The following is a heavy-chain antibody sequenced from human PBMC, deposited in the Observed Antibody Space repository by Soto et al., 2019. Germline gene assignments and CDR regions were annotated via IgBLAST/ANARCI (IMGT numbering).Heavy chain of an antibody. CDR1: GYSFTSYW. CDR2: IDPSDSYT. D-gene: IGHD3-9*01. V-gene: IGHV5-10-1*01. Sequence: GESLKISCKGSGYSFTSYWISWVRQMPGKGLEWMGRIDPSDSYTNYSPSFQGHVTISADKSISTAYLQWSSLKASDTAMYYCARGQSLRYFDWLSGRYYYYGMDVWGQGTTVTVSS. J-gene: IGHJ6*02. CDR3: ARGQSLRYFDWLSGRYYYYGMDV.